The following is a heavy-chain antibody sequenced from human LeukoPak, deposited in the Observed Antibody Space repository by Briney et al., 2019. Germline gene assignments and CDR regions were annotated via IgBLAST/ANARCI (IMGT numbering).Heavy chain of an antibody. CDR1: GGSMSPYY. J-gene: IGHJ4*02. D-gene: IGHD5-24*01. V-gene: IGHV4-59*08. CDR2: QYYSGAT. CDR3: ARHFRRRDGYNPSDY. Sequence: PSETLSLTCSVSGGSMSPYYWNWIRQPPGKGLEWIGYQYYSGATDYNPSLKSRVTFSVDTSKNQFSLKLNSVTAADTAVYYCARHFRRRDGYNPSDYWGQGTLVTVSS.